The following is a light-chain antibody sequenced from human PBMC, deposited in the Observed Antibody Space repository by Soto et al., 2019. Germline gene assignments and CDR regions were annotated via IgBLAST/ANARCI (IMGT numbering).Light chain of an antibody. J-gene: IGLJ2*01. V-gene: IGLV2-14*01. CDR1: SSDVGAYGY. CDR3: SSYTTSSTVV. CDR2: EVS. Sequence: QSALTQPASVSGSPGQSITISCTGTSSDVGAYGYVSWYQQHPGKAPKLMIYEVSYRPSGVSNRFSGSKSGNAASLTISGLQAEDEADDYCSSYTTSSTVVFGGGPKLTVL.